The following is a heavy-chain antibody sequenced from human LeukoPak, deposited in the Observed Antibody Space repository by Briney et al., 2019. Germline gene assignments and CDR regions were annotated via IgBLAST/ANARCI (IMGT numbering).Heavy chain of an antibody. CDR2: ISGSGGST. D-gene: IGHD3-3*01. V-gene: IGHV3-23*01. CDR1: GFTLSSHA. CDR3: AKVRLLEWLLRV. Sequence: GGSLRLSCAASGFTLSSHAMSWVRQAPGKGLEGVSAISGSGGSTYYADSVKGRFTISRGNYKNALYLQMKSLRAEDTAVYFCAKVRLLEWLLRVWGQGTLLTVFS. J-gene: IGHJ4*02.